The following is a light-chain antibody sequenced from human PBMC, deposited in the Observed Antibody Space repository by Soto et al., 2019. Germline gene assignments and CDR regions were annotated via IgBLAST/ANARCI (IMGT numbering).Light chain of an antibody. V-gene: IGKV1-27*01. Sequence: DIQMTQSPTSLSASVGDRVTITCRASQGIRNYVAWYQQIPGKAPKLLIYAASTLQSGVPSRFSGSGSGADSTLTISGLQPENVATYSCQKYSSVPVFGPGTKVEIK. J-gene: IGKJ3*01. CDR2: AAS. CDR1: QGIRNY. CDR3: QKYSSVPV.